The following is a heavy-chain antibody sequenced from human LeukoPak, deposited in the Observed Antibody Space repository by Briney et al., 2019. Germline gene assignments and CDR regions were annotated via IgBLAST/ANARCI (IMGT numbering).Heavy chain of an antibody. V-gene: IGHV1-69*05. Sequence: ASVKVSCKASGGTFSSYAISWVRQAPGQGLEWMGGIIPIFGTANYAQKFQGRVTITTDESTSTAYMELSSLRSEDTAVYYCARDVGQDCSSTSCYKDDWFDPWGQGTLVTVSS. J-gene: IGHJ5*02. CDR2: IIPIFGTA. CDR1: GGTFSSYA. CDR3: ARDVGQDCSSTSCYKDDWFDP. D-gene: IGHD2-2*02.